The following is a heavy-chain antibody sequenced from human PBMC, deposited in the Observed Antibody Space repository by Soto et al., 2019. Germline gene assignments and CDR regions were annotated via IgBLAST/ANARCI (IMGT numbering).Heavy chain of an antibody. V-gene: IGHV4-61*08. CDR2: LYYGGST. CDR3: ARASRQFSTPAGLDP. CDR1: GGSVNRDGYY. D-gene: IGHD2-2*01. Sequence: SETLSLTCTVSGGSVNRDGYYWTWIRQPPGKRLEWIGSLYYGGSTNYNPSLKSRVTISVDTSKNQFALKLSSVTAEDTSGYDCARASRQFSTPAGLDPWGQGTTVTVSS. J-gene: IGHJ6*02.